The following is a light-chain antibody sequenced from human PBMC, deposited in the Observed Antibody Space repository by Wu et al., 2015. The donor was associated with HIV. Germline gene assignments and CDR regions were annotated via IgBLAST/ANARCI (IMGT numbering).Light chain of an antibody. J-gene: IGKJ4*01. CDR2: DAS. Sequence: EIVLTQSPATLSLSPGERATLSCRASQSVSSYLAWYQQKPGQAPRLLIYDASNRATGIPARFSGSGSGTDFTLTISSLEPEDFAVYYCQQRSNWPPTTFGGGTKGGDQT. V-gene: IGKV3-11*01. CDR3: QQRSNWPPTT. CDR1: QSVSSY.